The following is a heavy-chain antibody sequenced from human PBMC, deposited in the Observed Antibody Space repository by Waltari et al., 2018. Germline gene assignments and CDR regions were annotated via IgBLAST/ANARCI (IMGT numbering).Heavy chain of an antibody. CDR1: GYSISRGYY. Sequence: QVLLHESGPGVVKPSETLSLPCAVSGYSISRGYYWGGIRQPPGQGLGWIGSIYHSGSTYYNPSLKRRVTISVDTSKNQFPRKLSSVTAADTAVYYWAIVAAAGPFQHWAQGTRVTVSP. CDR2: IYHSGST. J-gene: IGHJ1*01. CDR3: AIVAAAGPFQH. V-gene: IGHV4-38-2*01. D-gene: IGHD6-13*01.